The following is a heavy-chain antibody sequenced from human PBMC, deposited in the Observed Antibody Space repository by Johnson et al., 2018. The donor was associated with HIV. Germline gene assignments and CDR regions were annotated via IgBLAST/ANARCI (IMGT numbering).Heavy chain of an antibody. V-gene: IGHV3-11*04. CDR3: ARSVNAGRPFDI. D-gene: IGHD2-8*01. Sequence: QVQLVESGGGLVQSGGSLRLSCGASGFSVSNTYMNWIRQAPGKGLEWVSYISSSDSAIWYADSVKGRFTVSRDNAKNSLYLQMNSLRAEDTAVYYCARSVNAGRPFDIWGQGTLVTVSS. CDR1: GFSVSNTY. CDR2: ISSSDSAI. J-gene: IGHJ3*02.